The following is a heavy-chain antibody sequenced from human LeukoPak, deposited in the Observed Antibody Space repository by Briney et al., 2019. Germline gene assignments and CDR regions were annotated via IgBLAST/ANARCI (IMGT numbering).Heavy chain of an antibody. Sequence: PAGSLRLSCAASGCTFSSYSMNWIRQPPGKGLEWVSVISASGASTYNADSVKRRFTISRTNSNNTLHLQMNSLTVDNTALYFCAKGVSTSPLYYFDYWGQGPLVTVSS. CDR2: ISASGAST. J-gene: IGHJ4*02. D-gene: IGHD1-1*01. CDR1: GCTFSSYS. CDR3: AKGVSTSPLYYFDY. V-gene: IGHV3-23*01.